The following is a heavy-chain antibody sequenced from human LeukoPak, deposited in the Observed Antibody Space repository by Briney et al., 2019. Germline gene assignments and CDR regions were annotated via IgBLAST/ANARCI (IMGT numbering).Heavy chain of an antibody. D-gene: IGHD2-2*02. CDR1: GFTFSSYA. CDR2: ISYDGSNK. CDR3: AKGIGTSCYTPLDY. J-gene: IGHJ4*02. V-gene: IGHV3-30-3*01. Sequence: GGSLRLSCAASGFTFSSYAMHWVRQAPGKGLEWVAVISYDGSNKYYADSVKGRFTISRDNSKNTLHLQINSLRAEDTAVYYCAKGIGTSCYTPLDYWGQGTLVAVSS.